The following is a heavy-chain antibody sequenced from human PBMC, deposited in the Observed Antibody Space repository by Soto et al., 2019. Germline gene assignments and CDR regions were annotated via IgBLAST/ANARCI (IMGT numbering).Heavy chain of an antibody. Sequence: QVQLQESGPGLVKPSETLSLTCTVSGGSIDGRNCAWIRQPPGKGLEWLGYVYYDGGSSYNPSVRSRLTPAMDTSKSHFSLQLRSVTAADTAVYYCVRQGIGNLHGLVDVWGRGTTVTVSS. D-gene: IGHD3-10*01. CDR2: VYYDGGS. V-gene: IGHV4-59*08. J-gene: IGHJ6*02. CDR1: GGSIDGRN. CDR3: VRQGIGNLHGLVDV.